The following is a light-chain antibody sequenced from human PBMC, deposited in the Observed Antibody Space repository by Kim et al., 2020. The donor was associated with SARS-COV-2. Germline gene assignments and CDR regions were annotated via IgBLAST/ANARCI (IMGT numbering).Light chain of an antibody. V-gene: IGLV4-69*01. CDR3: QTWGTGIV. Sequence: QLVLTQSPSASASLGASVKLTCTLSSGHSSYAIAWHQQQPEKGPRYLMKLNSDGSHSNGDGIPDRFSGSSSGAERYLTISSLQSEDEADYYCQTWGTGIVFGGGTKLTVL. J-gene: IGLJ3*02. CDR1: SGHSSYA. CDR2: LNSDGSH.